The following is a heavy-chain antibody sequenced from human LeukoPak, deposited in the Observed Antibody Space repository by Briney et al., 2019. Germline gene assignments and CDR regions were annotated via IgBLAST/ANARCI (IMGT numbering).Heavy chain of an antibody. V-gene: IGHV4-4*07. J-gene: IGHJ5*02. D-gene: IGHD3-9*01. CDR1: GGSISSYY. CDR3: AREGYNRDYDILTGYYTANWFDP. Sequence: PSEALSLTCTVSGGSISSYYWSWIRQPAGKGLEWIGRIYTSGGTNYNPSLKSRVTISVDTTKNQFSLRLSYVAAADTAVYYCAREGYNRDYDILTGYYTANWFDPWGQGTPVTVSS. CDR2: IYTSGGT.